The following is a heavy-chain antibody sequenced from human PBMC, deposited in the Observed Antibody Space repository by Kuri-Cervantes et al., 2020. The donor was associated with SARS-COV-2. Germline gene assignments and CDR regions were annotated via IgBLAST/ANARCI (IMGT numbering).Heavy chain of an antibody. CDR1: GGSINAGDYY. Sequence: ESLKISCTVSGGSINAGDYYWSWIRQSPGKGLEWIGEVNHRGSTNYNPSLKSRVTISVDTSSKQFSLHLGSVTAADTAVYYCARAYGFLRYIYYMDVWGRGTTVTVSS. D-gene: IGHD4-17*01. V-gene: IGHV4-34*01. J-gene: IGHJ6*03. CDR2: VNHRGST. CDR3: ARAYGFLRYIYYMDV.